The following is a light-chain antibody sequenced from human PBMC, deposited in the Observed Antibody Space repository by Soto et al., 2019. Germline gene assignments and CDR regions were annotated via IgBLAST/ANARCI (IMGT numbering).Light chain of an antibody. Sequence: EIVLTQSPGTLSLSPEERATLSCRASQSIGSSYLAWYQQKPGQAPRLLIYGASTRATGIPDRFSGSGSGTDFTLTINRVAPEDFAVYYCQQYVSLPITFGQGKRLEIK. V-gene: IGKV3-20*01. J-gene: IGKJ5*01. CDR3: QQYVSLPIT. CDR2: GAS. CDR1: QSIGSSY.